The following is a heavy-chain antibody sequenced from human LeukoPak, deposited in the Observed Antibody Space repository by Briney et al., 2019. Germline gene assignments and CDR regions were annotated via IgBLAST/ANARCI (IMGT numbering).Heavy chain of an antibody. V-gene: IGHV4-34*01. CDR1: GGSISSYY. Sequence: PSETLSLTCTVSGGSISSYYWSWIRQPPGKGLEWIGEINHSGSTNYNPSLKSRVTISVDTSKNQFSLKLSSVTAADTAVYYCARGLGDGYNYYFDYWGQGTLVTVSS. J-gene: IGHJ4*02. D-gene: IGHD5-12*01. CDR3: ARGLGDGYNYYFDY. CDR2: INHSGST.